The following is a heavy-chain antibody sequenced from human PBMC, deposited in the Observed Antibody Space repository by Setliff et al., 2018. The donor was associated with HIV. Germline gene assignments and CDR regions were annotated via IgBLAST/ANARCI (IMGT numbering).Heavy chain of an antibody. CDR3: ANMQWASNAWYSFDY. D-gene: IGHD6-19*01. J-gene: IGHJ4*02. CDR2: IQRHGSEI. CDR1: GYTFSSYW. V-gene: IGHV3-7*05. Sequence: GGSLRLSCAASGYTFSSYWMAWVRQCPGKGLEWVANIQRHGSEIHYVASVEGRFTISRDNATNSLYLQMNSLRAEDTAVYYCANMQWASNAWYSFDYWGQGALVTVSS.